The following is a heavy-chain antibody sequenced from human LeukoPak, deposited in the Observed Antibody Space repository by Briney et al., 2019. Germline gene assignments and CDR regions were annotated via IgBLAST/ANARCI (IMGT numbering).Heavy chain of an antibody. Sequence: PSETLSLTYSVSVGSISSSSYYWGWIRQPPGKGLEWIGSIYYSGSTYYNPSLKSRVTISVDTSKNQFSLKLSSVTAADTAVYYCARHAPIGGAVAGTGWFDPWGQGTLVTVSS. J-gene: IGHJ5*02. CDR1: VGSISSSSYY. CDR3: ARHAPIGGAVAGTGWFDP. CDR2: IYYSGST. D-gene: IGHD6-19*01. V-gene: IGHV4-39*01.